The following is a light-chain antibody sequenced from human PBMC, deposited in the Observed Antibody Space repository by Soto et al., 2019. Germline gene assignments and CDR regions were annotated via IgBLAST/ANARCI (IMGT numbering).Light chain of an antibody. CDR1: QGIGNN. CDR3: LQDYNYPWT. J-gene: IGKJ1*01. CDR2: AAS. Sequence: AIQMTQSPSSLSASVGDRVTITCRASQGIGNNLGWYQQKPGEAPKLLIYAASTLQSGVPSRFSGSGSGTDFTLTISSLQPEDFATYYCLQDYNYPWTFGQGTKVEVK. V-gene: IGKV1-6*01.